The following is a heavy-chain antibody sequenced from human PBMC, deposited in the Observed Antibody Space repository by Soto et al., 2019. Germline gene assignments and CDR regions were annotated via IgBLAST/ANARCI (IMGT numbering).Heavy chain of an antibody. V-gene: IGHV1-69*02. J-gene: IGHJ3*02. D-gene: IGHD2-2*01. CDR2: IIPILGIA. CDR3: ARNQNPPAIPIDSFDR. Sequence: SVQVSCKASGGTFSSYTISWVRQAPGQGLEWMGRIIPILGIANYAQKFQGRVTITADKSTSTAYMELSSLRSEDTALFYCARNQNPPAIPIDSFDRGGKGTMST. CDR1: GGTFSSYT.